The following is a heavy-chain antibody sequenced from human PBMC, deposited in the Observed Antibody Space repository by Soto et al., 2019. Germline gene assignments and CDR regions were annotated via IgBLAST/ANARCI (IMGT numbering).Heavy chain of an antibody. J-gene: IGHJ5*02. D-gene: IGHD2-2*02. CDR2: IYYSGST. Sequence: TLSLTCTVSGGSISSGGYYWSWIRQHPGKGLEWIGYIYYSGSTYYNPSLKSRVTISVDTSKNQFSLKLSSVTAADTAVYYCARLIYVVVVPAAIRFPENWFDPWGQGTLVTVSS. V-gene: IGHV4-31*03. CDR1: GGSISSGGYY. CDR3: ARLIYVVVVPAAIRFPENWFDP.